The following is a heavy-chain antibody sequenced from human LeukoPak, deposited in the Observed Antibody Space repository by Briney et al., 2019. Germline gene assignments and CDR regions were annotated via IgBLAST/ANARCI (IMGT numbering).Heavy chain of an antibody. CDR1: GFTFSSYA. J-gene: IGHJ6*02. Sequence: GGSLRLSCAASGFTFSSYAMHWVRQAPGKGLEWVAVISYDGSNKYYADSVKGRFTISRDNSKNTLYLQMHSLRAEDTAVYYCARIAAAGTSTGVWGQGTTVTVSS. CDR2: ISYDGSNK. V-gene: IGHV3-30*04. CDR3: ARIAAAGTSTGV. D-gene: IGHD6-13*01.